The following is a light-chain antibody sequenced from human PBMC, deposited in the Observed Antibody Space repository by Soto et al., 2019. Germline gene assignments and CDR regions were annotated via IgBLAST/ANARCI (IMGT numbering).Light chain of an antibody. V-gene: IGKV3-11*01. CDR3: QHRGNWPLS. CDR1: QSVSSF. J-gene: IGKJ4*01. CDR2: DAS. Sequence: EIVLTQSPATLSLSPGERATLSCRASQSVSSFLAWYQQKPGQAPRLLIYDASNRATGIPARFSGSGSGTDLTITISGLEPEDFAVYYCQHRGNWPLSFGGGTKVEIK.